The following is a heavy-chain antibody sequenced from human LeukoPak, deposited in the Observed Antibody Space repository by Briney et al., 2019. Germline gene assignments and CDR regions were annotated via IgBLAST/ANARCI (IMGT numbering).Heavy chain of an antibody. Sequence: SETLSLTCPVSGGSISSSSYYWGWIRQPPGTGLEWIGSIYYSGSTYYNPSLKSRLTISVDTSKNQFSLKLSSVTAADTAVYYCARRHYYDSGGSFDIWGQGTMVTVSS. CDR2: IYYSGST. CDR3: ARRHYYDSGGSFDI. CDR1: GGSISSSSYY. J-gene: IGHJ3*02. D-gene: IGHD3-22*01. V-gene: IGHV4-39*01.